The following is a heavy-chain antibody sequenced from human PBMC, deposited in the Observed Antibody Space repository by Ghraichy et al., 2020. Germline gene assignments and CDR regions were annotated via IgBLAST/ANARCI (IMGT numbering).Heavy chain of an antibody. Sequence: GESLRRSCAASGFTFSSYWMSWVRQAPGKGLEWVANIKRDGSEKYYVDSVKGRFTVSRDNAKNSLYLQMNSLRAEDTAVYYCARDHKSMGGLIWGQGTMVTVSS. CDR1: GFTFSSYW. J-gene: IGHJ3*02. D-gene: IGHD2/OR15-2a*01. CDR2: IKRDGSEK. CDR3: ARDHKSMGGLI. V-gene: IGHV3-7*01.